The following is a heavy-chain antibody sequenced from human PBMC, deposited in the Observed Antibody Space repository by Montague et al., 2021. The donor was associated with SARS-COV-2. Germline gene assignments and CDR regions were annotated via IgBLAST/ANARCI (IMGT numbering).Heavy chain of an antibody. J-gene: IGHJ6*02. V-gene: IGHV5-51*01. CDR3: ARHREGEDFYYFDGMDV. Sequence: QSGAEVKKPGESLKISCKGSGYSFSNYWIGWVRQMPGKGLEWVGLIYPGDSDTRYSPSFQGQVTISADTSISTAYLPWSSLKASDTAMYYCARHREGEDFYYFDGMDVWGQGTTVTVSS. CDR1: GYSFSNYW. D-gene: IGHD3-16*01. CDR2: IYPGDSDT.